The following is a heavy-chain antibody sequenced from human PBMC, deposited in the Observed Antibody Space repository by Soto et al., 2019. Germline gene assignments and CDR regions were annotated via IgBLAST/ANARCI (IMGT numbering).Heavy chain of an antibody. V-gene: IGHV1-69*12. J-gene: IGHJ6*02. CDR3: ARTPGSSWYPPEYYYYGMDV. D-gene: IGHD6-13*01. Sequence: QVQLVQSGAEVKKPGSSVKVSCKASGGTFSSYAISWVRQAPGQGLEWMGGIIPIFGTANYAQKFQGRVTITADESTSTAYMELSSLRSEDTAVYYCARTPGSSWYPPEYYYYGMDVWGQGTTVTVSS. CDR1: GGTFSSYA. CDR2: IIPIFGTA.